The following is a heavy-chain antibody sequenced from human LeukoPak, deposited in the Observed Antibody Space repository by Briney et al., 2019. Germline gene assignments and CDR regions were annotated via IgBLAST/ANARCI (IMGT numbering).Heavy chain of an antibody. CDR2: IWAAGSNK. V-gene: IGHV3-30*02. Sequence: GGSLRLSCAASGFTFSTYGMHWVRQAPGKGLEWVVVIWAAGSNKFYADSVKGRFTVSRDNFRNTMSLQMNSLRIEDTAIYYCVKESGPFGAFDVWGQGTMVTVSS. D-gene: IGHD3-10*01. J-gene: IGHJ3*01. CDR1: GFTFSTYG. CDR3: VKESGPFGAFDV.